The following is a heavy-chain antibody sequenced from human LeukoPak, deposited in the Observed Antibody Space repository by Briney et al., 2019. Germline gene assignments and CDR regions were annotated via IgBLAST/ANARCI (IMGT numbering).Heavy chain of an antibody. J-gene: IGHJ4*02. CDR1: GYTLTELS. Sequence: ASVKVSCKVSGYTLTELSMHWVRQAPGKGLEWMGGFDPEDGETIYAQKFQGRVTMTEDTSTDTAYMELSSLRSEDTAVYYCATDLGGDDYGDYVWTYWGQGTLVTVSS. CDR2: FDPEDGET. V-gene: IGHV1-24*01. CDR3: ATDLGGDDYGDYVWTY. D-gene: IGHD4-17*01.